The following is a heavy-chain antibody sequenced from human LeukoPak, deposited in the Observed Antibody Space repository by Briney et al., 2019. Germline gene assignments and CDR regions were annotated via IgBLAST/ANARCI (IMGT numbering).Heavy chain of an antibody. D-gene: IGHD3-10*01. Sequence: SETLSLTCAVYGGSVSGYYWTWIRQPPGKGLEWIGEINHSGNTKYNTSLKSRVTISVDTSKNQFSLKLSPVTAADTAVYYCARGGDRYYASGSSYPWGMDVWGPGTTVTVSS. J-gene: IGHJ6*02. V-gene: IGHV4-34*01. CDR3: ARGGDRYYASGSSYPWGMDV. CDR2: INHSGNT. CDR1: GGSVSGYY.